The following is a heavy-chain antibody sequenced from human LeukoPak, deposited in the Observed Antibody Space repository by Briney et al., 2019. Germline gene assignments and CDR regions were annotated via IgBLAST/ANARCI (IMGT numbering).Heavy chain of an antibody. V-gene: IGHV3-9*01. D-gene: IGHD6-19*01. Sequence: GRSLRLSCTASGFTFDNYAKHWVRQAPGKGLEWLSIISWNSGYIGYADSVKGRFTISRDNAKKSLDLRMNSLRAEDTAFYYCAKVRGTYSSGYSFDYWGQGTLVTVSS. CDR1: GFTFDNYA. CDR3: AKVRGTYSSGYSFDY. J-gene: IGHJ4*02. CDR2: ISWNSGYI.